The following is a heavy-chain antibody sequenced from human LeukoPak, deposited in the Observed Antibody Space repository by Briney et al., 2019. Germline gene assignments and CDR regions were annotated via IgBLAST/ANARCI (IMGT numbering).Heavy chain of an antibody. J-gene: IGHJ4*02. CDR2: IYPDDSDT. CDR1: GYSFTTYW. CDR3: ARLKGSIAARGEDY. D-gene: IGHD6-6*01. V-gene: IGHV5-51*01. Sequence: GESLKTSCKASGYSFTTYWIGWVRQMPGKGLEWMGIIYPDDSDTRYSPSFQGQVTISADKSISTAYLQWSSLKASDTAMYYCARLKGSIAARGEDYWGQGTLATVSS.